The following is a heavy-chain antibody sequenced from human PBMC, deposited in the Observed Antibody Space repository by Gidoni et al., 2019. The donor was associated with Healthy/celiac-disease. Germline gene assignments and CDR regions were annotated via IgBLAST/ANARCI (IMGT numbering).Heavy chain of an antibody. Sequence: QVQLVQSGAEVKKPGASVKVSCKASGYTFPSYGISWVRQAPGQGLEWMGWISAYNGNTNYAQKLQGRVTMTTDTSTSTAYMELRSLRSDDTAVYYCARAAPYYDILTGYLPRGYWGQGTLVTVSS. CDR3: ARAAPYYDILTGYLPRGY. J-gene: IGHJ4*02. D-gene: IGHD3-9*01. CDR1: GYTFPSYG. CDR2: ISAYNGNT. V-gene: IGHV1-18*01.